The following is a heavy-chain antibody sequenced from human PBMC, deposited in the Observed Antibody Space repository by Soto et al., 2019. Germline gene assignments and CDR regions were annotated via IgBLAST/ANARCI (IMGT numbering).Heavy chain of an antibody. CDR2: IYYSGST. J-gene: IGHJ6*03. CDR1: GGSISSGGYY. CDR3: ARDRVGVTTDYYYYYYMDV. Sequence: SETLSLTCTVPGGSISSGGYYWSWILHHPGKGLEWIGYIYYSGSTYYNPTLKSRVTISVDTSKNQFSLKLSSVTAADTAVYYCARDRVGVTTDYYYYYYMDVWGKGTTVTVSS. D-gene: IGHD4-17*01. V-gene: IGHV4-31*03.